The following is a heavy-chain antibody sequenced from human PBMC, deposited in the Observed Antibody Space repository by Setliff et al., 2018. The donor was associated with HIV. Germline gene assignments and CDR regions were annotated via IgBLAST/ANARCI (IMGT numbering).Heavy chain of an antibody. CDR2: INQERTT. CDR3: ASLSSGSDWYFDL. D-gene: IGHD3-22*01. CDR1: RGSFSHYY. Sequence: SETLSLTCAVYRGSFSHYYWTWIRQSPGKGLEWIAEINQERTTFYNPSLKSRVTMSLDTSRNEVSLRLSSVTAADTAVYYCASLSSGSDWYFDLWGRGTLVTRLL. V-gene: IGHV4-34*01. J-gene: IGHJ2*01.